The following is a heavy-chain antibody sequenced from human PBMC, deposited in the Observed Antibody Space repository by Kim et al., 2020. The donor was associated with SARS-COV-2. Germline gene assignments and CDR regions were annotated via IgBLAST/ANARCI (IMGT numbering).Heavy chain of an antibody. CDR1: GYTFTSYA. V-gene: IGHV1-3*01. Sequence: ASVKVSCKASGYTFTSYAMHWVRQAPGQRLEWMGWINAGNGNTKYSQKFQGRVTITRDTSASTAYMELSSLRSEDTAVYYCARDPSLGDSSSWYYFDYWGQGTLVTVSS. D-gene: IGHD6-13*01. J-gene: IGHJ4*02. CDR2: INAGNGNT. CDR3: ARDPSLGDSSSWYYFDY.